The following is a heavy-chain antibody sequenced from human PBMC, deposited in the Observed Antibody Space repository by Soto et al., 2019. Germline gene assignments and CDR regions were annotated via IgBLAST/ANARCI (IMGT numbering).Heavy chain of an antibody. CDR2: IIPMFDTE. CDR3: ARGHCDWATRTSRAFDI. V-gene: IGHV1-69*06. CDR1: GGTISSYA. Sequence: EASVKVSCKASGGTISSYAIRWVRQAPGQGLEWMGGIIPMFDTENYAQKFQGRVTITADKSTSTAFMDLTSLRCEDTAVYYSARGHCDWATRTSRAFDIWGQGIMVTVSS. D-gene: IGHD3-9*01. J-gene: IGHJ3*02.